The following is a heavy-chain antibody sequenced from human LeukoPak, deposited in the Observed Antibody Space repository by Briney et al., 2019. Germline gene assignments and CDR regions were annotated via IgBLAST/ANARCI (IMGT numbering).Heavy chain of an antibody. D-gene: IGHD2-15*01. V-gene: IGHV4-59*01. J-gene: IGHJ5*02. CDR1: GGSISIYY. CDR2: IFYRVSA. CDR3: ARDTGYCSVESCFDWFDP. Sequence: SETLSLTCTVSGGSISIYYWRWIRQPPGKGLEGIGYIFYRVSANYNLSLKSRVTISVDTSKSQFSLKLTSVTAAGRAVYYCARDTGYCSVESCFDWFDPWGQGTLVTVSS.